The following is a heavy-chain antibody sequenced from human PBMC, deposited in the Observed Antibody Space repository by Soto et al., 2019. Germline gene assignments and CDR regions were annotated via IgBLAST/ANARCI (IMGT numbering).Heavy chain of an antibody. D-gene: IGHD2-15*01. V-gene: IGHV1-18*01. CDR2: ISAYNGKT. CDR1: GYTFTSYG. J-gene: IGHJ4*02. Sequence: QVQLVQSGAEVKKPGASVKVSCKASGYTFTSYGISWVRQAPGQGLEWMGWISAYNGKTNYAQKLQGRVTMTTDTSTSTADMELRSLRSDDTAVYYCARDIFGKDCSGGSCYSWPFDYWGQGTLVTVSS. CDR3: ARDIFGKDCSGGSCYSWPFDY.